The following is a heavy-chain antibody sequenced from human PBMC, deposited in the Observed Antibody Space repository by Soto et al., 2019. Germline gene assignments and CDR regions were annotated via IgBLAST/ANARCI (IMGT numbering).Heavy chain of an antibody. V-gene: IGHV4-39*01. CDR3: ARIYSGYDRYFDY. CDR2: IYYSGST. J-gene: IGHJ4*02. Sequence: PSETLSLTCTVSGGSISSSSYYWGWIRQPPGKGLEWIGSIYYSGSTYYNPSLKSRVTISVDTSKNQFSLKLSSVTAADTAVYYCARIYSGYDRYFDYWGQGTLVTVSS. D-gene: IGHD5-12*01. CDR1: GGSISSSSYY.